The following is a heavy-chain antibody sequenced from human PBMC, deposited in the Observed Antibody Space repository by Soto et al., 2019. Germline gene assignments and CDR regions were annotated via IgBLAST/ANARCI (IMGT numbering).Heavy chain of an antibody. J-gene: IGHJ4*02. CDR2: IYYSGST. V-gene: IGHV4-59*08. D-gene: IGHD3-10*02. CDR3: ARHSAMFE. CDR1: GGSIRSYY. Sequence: ETLSLTCTVSGGSIRSYYWSWIRQPPGKGLEWIGYIYYSGSTNYNPSLKSRVTISVDTSNNQFSLKLSSVTAADTALYYCARHSAMFEWGQGTLVTVSS.